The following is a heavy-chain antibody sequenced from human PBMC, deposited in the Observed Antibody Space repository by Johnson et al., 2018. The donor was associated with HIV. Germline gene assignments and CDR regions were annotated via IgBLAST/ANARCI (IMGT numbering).Heavy chain of an antibody. CDR2: ISSSGSTI. CDR3: ASRYDSSGYYPDAFDI. V-gene: IGHV3-11*01. D-gene: IGHD3-22*01. CDR1: GFTFSDYY. Sequence: QMQLVESGGGLVKPGGSLRLSCAASGFTFSDYYMSWIRQAPGKGLEWVSYISSSGSTIYYADSVKGRFTISRDNAKNSLYLQMNSLRAEDTALYYCASRYDSSGYYPDAFDIWGQGTMVTVSS. J-gene: IGHJ3*02.